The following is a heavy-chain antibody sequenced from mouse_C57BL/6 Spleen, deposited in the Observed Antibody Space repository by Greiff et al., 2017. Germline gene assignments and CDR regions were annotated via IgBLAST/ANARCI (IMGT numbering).Heavy chain of an antibody. D-gene: IGHD2-2*01. CDR3: ARDQGVTTALFAY. J-gene: IGHJ3*01. V-gene: IGHV5-4*01. CDR1: GFTFSSYA. Sequence: EVKLMESGGGLVKPGGSLKLSCAASGFTFSSYAMSWVRQTPEKRLEWVATISDGGSYTYYPDNVKGRFTISRDNAKNNLYLQMSHLKSEDTAMYYCARDQGVTTALFAYWGQGTLVTVSA. CDR2: ISDGGSYT.